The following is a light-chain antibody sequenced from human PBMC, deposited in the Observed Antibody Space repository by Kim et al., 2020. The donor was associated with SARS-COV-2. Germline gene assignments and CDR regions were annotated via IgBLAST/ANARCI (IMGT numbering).Light chain of an antibody. V-gene: IGKV3-20*01. CDR3: QKYGRLIT. CDR2: GAS. CDR1: QIVNSN. J-gene: IGKJ5*01. Sequence: EIVLTQSPGTLSLSPGERATLSCRTSQIVNSNLACYQQKPGQAPRLLIYGASTRATGIPDSFSGSGSGTAFTLTISGLEPEDFAVYSCQKYGRLITFGEGTRLEIK.